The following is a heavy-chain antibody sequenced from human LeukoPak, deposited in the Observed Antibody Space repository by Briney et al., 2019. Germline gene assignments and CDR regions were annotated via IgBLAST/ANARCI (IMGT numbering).Heavy chain of an antibody. CDR2: IWSDASNQ. J-gene: IGHJ4*02. CDR3: ARAPATNEWRCMDY. V-gene: IGHV3-33*01. CDR1: GFSFSTYA. D-gene: IGHD2-8*02. Sequence: RSGTSLRLSCAASGFSFSTYAMHWVRQAPGKGLDWVAMIWSDASNQYYADSVKGRFTISRDNSKNTLYLQLNSLRAEDTAVYYARAPATNEWRCMDYWGQGTLVTVSS.